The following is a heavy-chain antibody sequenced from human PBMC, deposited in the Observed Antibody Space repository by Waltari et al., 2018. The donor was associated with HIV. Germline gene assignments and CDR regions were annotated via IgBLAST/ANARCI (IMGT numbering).Heavy chain of an antibody. Sequence: QVQLVDPGVGLGKRDGTSRLACHALGLTLKDYQMTLMHRAPGKGLEWIAYISSGGSPIYYADSVKDRFTVFRGSADNSIFLRMDSLSPDDTAVYFCARDPPRGYDRNGFYAFDIWVQGTMVTVSS. CDR1: GLTLKDYQ. D-gene: IGHD3-22*01. CDR2: ISSGGSPI. J-gene: IGHJ3*02. V-gene: IGHV3-11*01. CDR3: ARDPPRGYDRNGFYAFDI.